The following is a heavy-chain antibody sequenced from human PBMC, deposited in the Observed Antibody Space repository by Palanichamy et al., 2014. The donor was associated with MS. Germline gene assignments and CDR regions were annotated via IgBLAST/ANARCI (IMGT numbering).Heavy chain of an antibody. Sequence: EVQLVESGGGLVQPGGSLRLSCAASGFTFSSYSMNWVRQAPGKGLEWVSYISSSSSTIYYADSVKGRFTISRDNAKNSLYLQMNSLRAEDTAVYYCARVSTMIVVVITGAFDIWGQGTMVTVSS. CDR3: ARVSTMIVVVITGAFDI. V-gene: IGHV3-48*01. J-gene: IGHJ3*02. D-gene: IGHD3-22*01. CDR2: ISSSSSTI. CDR1: GFTFSSYS.